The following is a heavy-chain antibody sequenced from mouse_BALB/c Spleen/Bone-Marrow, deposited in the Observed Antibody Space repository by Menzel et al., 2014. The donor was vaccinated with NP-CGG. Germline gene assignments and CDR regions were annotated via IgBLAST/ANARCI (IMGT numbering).Heavy chain of an antibody. J-gene: IGHJ4*01. CDR3: ARGNYEAMDY. D-gene: IGHD2-1*01. Sequence: QVQLKQSGAELAKPGASVKMSCKASGYTFTNYWMHWVKQRPGQGLEWIGYINPSTGNTEYNQKFKDKATLTADKSSNTAFMQLSSLTSEGSAVYFCARGNYEAMDYWGQGTSVTVSS. V-gene: IGHV1-7*01. CDR2: INPSTGNT. CDR1: GYTFTNYW.